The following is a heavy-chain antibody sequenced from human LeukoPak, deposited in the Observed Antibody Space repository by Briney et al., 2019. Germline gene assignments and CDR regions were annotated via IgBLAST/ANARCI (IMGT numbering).Heavy chain of an antibody. CDR3: AWHYFDY. V-gene: IGHV3-15*01. Sequence: GGSLRLSCAASGFTFSNAWMSWVRQAPGKGLEWVGRIKSKSDGGTIDYAAPVKGRFTMSRDDSKNTLYLQMNSLETEETAVYYCAWHYFDYWGQGTLVTVSS. J-gene: IGHJ4*02. CDR1: GFTFSNAW. CDR2: IKSKSDGGTI.